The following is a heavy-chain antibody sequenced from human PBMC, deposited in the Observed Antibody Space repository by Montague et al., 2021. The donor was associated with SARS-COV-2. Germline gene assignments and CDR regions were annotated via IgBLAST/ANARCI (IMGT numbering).Heavy chain of an antibody. Sequence: SETLSLTCSVSGRSISTTNWWSWVRQPPGKGLEWIGEISHSGNTNYNSSVRSRVTISLDKSKNQFSLKLSSVTAADTAVYYCARAMIVVTRDAFDIWGRGTKVIVST. CDR3: ARAMIVVTRDAFDI. CDR1: GRSISTTNW. J-gene: IGHJ3*02. V-gene: IGHV4-4*02. D-gene: IGHD3-22*01. CDR2: ISHSGNT.